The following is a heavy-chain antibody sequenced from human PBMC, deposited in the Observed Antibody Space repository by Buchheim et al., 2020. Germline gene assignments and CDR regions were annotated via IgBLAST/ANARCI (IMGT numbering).Heavy chain of an antibody. V-gene: IGHV3-48*01. Sequence: EVQLVESGGGLVQPGGSLRLSCAASGFTFSSYSMNWVRQAPGKGLEWVSYISSSSSTIYYADSVKGRFTISRDNAKNSLYLQMNSLRAEDTAVYYCARERQERITIFGVVIISRWFDPWGQGTL. CDR1: GFTFSSYS. J-gene: IGHJ5*02. D-gene: IGHD3-3*01. CDR3: ARERQERITIFGVVIISRWFDP. CDR2: ISSSSSTI.